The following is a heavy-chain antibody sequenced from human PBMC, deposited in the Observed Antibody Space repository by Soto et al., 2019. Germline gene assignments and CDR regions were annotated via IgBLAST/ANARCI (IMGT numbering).Heavy chain of an antibody. J-gene: IGHJ4*02. CDR1: GGSTTSDY. CDR3: VRDLNGSGDY. CDR2: IFHSLGA. D-gene: IGHD3-10*01. Sequence: TLSLTCTVSGGSTTSDYWSWIRQPPGKGLEWLGDIFHSLGAKYNPSLGSRATISLDTSKNQLTLSLRSVTAADTAIYFCVRDLNGSGDYWGQGTLATVSS. V-gene: IGHV4-59*01.